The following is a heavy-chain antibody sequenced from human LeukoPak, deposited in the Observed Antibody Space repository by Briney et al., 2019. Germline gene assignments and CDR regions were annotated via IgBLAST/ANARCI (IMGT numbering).Heavy chain of an antibody. Sequence: ASVKVSCKASGYTFSNYGFSWVRQAPGQGLGWIGWISAYNGNTKSVQKLQGRVTMTTDTSTSTAYMELRSLRYDDTAVYYCARGGYCSSTSCYGEDWFDPWGQGTLVTVSS. CDR2: ISAYNGNT. V-gene: IGHV1-18*01. J-gene: IGHJ5*02. D-gene: IGHD2-2*01. CDR3: ARGGYCSSTSCYGEDWFDP. CDR1: GYTFSNYG.